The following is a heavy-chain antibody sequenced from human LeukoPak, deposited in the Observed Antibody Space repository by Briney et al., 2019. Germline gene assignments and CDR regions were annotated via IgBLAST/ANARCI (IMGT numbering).Heavy chain of an antibody. J-gene: IGHJ4*02. Sequence: PGGSLRLSCAASGFTFSNYAMHWVRQAPGKGLEWVALIWNHGSNKYYADSVKGRFTISRDNSKNTLYLQMNSLRAEDTAVYYCARVQDYYDSSGYYYVGYFDYWGQGTLVTVSS. CDR2: IWNHGSNK. CDR3: ARVQDYYDSSGYYYVGYFDY. V-gene: IGHV3-33*01. D-gene: IGHD3-22*01. CDR1: GFTFSNYA.